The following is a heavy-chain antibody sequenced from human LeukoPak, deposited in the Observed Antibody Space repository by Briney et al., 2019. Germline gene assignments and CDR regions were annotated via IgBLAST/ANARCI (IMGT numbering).Heavy chain of an antibody. J-gene: IGHJ6*03. CDR3: TITIFDYYYYYYMDV. D-gene: IGHD3-3*01. CDR2: ILYDGSKE. CDR1: GFTFTNYG. V-gene: IGHV3-30*03. Sequence: GGSPRLSCVASGFTFTNYGMHWVRQAPGKGLEWVAAILYDGSKEYYADSVKGRFSIYRDNSNYTLYLQMNSLKTEDTAVYYCTITIFDYYYYYYMDVWGKGTTVTVSS.